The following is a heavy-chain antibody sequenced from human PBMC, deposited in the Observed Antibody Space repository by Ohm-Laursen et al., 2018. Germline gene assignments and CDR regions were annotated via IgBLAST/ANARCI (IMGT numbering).Heavy chain of an antibody. Sequence: SLGLSFTSPGFTFRSPDMHWVRPATGKNLGWGSAIGTISDTFYADSVKGRFTISRENAKNSLYLQMNSLRAGDTAVYYCARDRGDAAFDIWGQGTMVTVSS. CDR3: ARDRGDAAFDI. J-gene: IGHJ3*02. CDR1: GFTFRSPD. V-gene: IGHV3-13*01. CDR2: IGTISDT. D-gene: IGHD3-10*01.